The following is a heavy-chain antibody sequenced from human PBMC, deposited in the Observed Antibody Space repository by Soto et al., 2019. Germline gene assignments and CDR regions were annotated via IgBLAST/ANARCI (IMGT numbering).Heavy chain of an antibody. Sequence: ASVKVSCKASGYTFTSYAMHWVRQAPGQRLEWMGWINAGNGNTKYSQKFQGRVTITRDTSASTAYMELSSLRSEDTAVYYCARRGAVDVPIIGDYYYYYMDVWGKGTTVTVSS. CDR3: ARRGAVDVPIIGDYYYYYMDV. CDR1: GYTFTSYA. V-gene: IGHV1-3*01. D-gene: IGHD6-19*01. J-gene: IGHJ6*03. CDR2: INAGNGNT.